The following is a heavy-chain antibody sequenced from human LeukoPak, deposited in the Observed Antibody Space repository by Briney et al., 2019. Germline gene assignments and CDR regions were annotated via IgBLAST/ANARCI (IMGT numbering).Heavy chain of an antibody. D-gene: IGHD6-19*01. Sequence: PGRSLRLSCAASGFTFSSYGMHWVRQAPGKGLEWVAVIWYDGSNKYYADSVKGRFTISRDNSKNTLYLQMNSLRSDDTAVYYCARVGRESSTGWLDYWGQGTLVTVSS. CDR3: ARVGRESSTGWLDY. CDR1: GFTFSSYG. CDR2: IWYDGSNK. J-gene: IGHJ4*02. V-gene: IGHV3-33*01.